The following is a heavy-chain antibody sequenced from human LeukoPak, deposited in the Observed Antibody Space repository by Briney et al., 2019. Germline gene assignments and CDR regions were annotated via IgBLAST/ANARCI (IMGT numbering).Heavy chain of an antibody. CDR2: IGIRGDT. J-gene: IGHJ4*02. Sequence: GSLRLSCAASGFTFIDYDMHWVRQVIGKGLEWVSAIGIRGDTHYSGSVKGRFTISREDAESSLYLQMNSLRAEDTAVYYCARGGIQVSGIDEFDYWGQGTLVTVSS. V-gene: IGHV3-13*01. CDR3: ARGGIQVSGIDEFDY. D-gene: IGHD6-19*01. CDR1: GFTFIDYD.